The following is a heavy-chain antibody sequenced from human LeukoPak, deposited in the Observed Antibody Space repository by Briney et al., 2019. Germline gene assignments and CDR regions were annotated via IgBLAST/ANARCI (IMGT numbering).Heavy chain of an antibody. CDR3: AREFKSGYGMWA. CDR2: ITSSSDYI. D-gene: IGHD5-18*01. V-gene: IGHV3-21*01. CDR1: GFTLNSYW. J-gene: IGHJ5*02. Sequence: GGSLRLSCTVSGFTLNSYWMHWVRQAPGKGLVWVSSITSSSDYIYYADSVKGRFTISRDNAENSLHLQMNSLRADDTAVYYCAREFKSGYGMWAWGQGTLVTVSS.